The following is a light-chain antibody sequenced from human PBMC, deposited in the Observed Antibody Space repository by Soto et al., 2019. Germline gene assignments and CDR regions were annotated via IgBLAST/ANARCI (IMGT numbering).Light chain of an antibody. Sequence: DIVMTQSPDSLAVSLGERATINCKSSQSVLVTPDNKNNLAWYQQKPGQPPRLLIYWAFFRESGVPDRFSGSGSGTDFTLTISSRRAEDVAVYYCQQYFIAPLTFGGGTKVEIK. V-gene: IGKV4-1*01. CDR1: QSVLVTPDNKNN. CDR3: QQYFIAPLT. CDR2: WAF. J-gene: IGKJ4*01.